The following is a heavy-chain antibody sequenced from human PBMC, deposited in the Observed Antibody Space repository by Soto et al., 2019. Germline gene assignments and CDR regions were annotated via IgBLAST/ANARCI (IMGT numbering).Heavy chain of an antibody. J-gene: IGHJ3*02. CDR2: IYYSGST. V-gene: IGHV4-59*01. D-gene: IGHD3-22*01. Sequence: SETLSFTCTVSGGSISSYYWSWIRQPPGKGLEWIGYIYYSGSTNYNPSLKSRVTISVDTSKNQFSLKLSSVTAADTAVYYCARGNLTTMIVVDDAFDIWGQGTMVTVSS. CDR1: GGSISSYY. CDR3: ARGNLTTMIVVDDAFDI.